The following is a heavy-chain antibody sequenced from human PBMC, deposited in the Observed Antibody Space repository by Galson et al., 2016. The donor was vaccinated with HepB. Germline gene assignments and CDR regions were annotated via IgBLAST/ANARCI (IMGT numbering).Heavy chain of an antibody. V-gene: IGHV4-34*01. CDR1: GGSFSAYY. CDR3: ARLWFGYGDY. Sequence: ETLSLTCAVYGGSFSAYYWTWFRQRPGKGLEWIGDINHSGSTNYNPSLKSRLTISDDTSKNQFSLNLRSVTDADTAVYYCARLWFGYGDYWGRGTPVTVSS. CDR2: INHSGST. D-gene: IGHD3-10*01. J-gene: IGHJ4*02.